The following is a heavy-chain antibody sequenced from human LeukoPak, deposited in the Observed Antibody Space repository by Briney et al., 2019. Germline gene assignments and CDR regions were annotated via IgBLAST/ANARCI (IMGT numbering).Heavy chain of an antibody. J-gene: IGHJ4*02. D-gene: IGHD3-16*02. CDR1: GFTISSYG. CDR2: IQYDGRIK. CDR3: TREFDVIPVAPNKYYFYY. Sequence: PGGSLRLSCVASGFTISSYGMHWVRQAPGKGLEWVAFIQYDGRIKFYADSVKGRFTISRDNSQNKLYLQMNSLRVEDTALYSCTREFDVIPVAPNKYYFYYWGQGTLVTVSS. V-gene: IGHV3-30*02.